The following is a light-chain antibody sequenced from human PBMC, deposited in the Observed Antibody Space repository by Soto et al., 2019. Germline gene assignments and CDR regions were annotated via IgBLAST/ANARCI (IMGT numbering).Light chain of an antibody. Sequence: QSALTQPRSVSGSPGQSVTISCTGTRSDVGGYDYVSWYQQYPGKAPKLMIYDVIKRPSGVPDRFSGSKSGNTASLTISGLLAEDEADYYCCSYAGSYTVVFGGGTKLTVL. V-gene: IGLV2-11*01. CDR2: DVI. CDR1: RSDVGGYDY. J-gene: IGLJ2*01. CDR3: CSYAGSYTVV.